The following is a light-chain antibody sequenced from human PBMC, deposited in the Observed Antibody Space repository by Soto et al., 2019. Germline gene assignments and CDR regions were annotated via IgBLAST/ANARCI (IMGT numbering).Light chain of an antibody. CDR3: QQYNNWGLS. Sequence: IVLTQSPATLSVSPGERVTLSCRASENVGTNLAWYQQRPGQPPRLLIYGSSTRATGISATFRGSGSRTEFTLTTSSLPSEDSAVYYCQQYNNWGLSFGGGTRVEIK. J-gene: IGKJ4*01. CDR1: ENVGTN. V-gene: IGKV3D-15*01. CDR2: GSS.